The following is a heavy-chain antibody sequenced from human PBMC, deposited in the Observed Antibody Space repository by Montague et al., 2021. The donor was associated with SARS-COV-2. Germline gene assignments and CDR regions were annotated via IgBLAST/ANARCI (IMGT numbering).Heavy chain of an antibody. CDR3: AHLIRYYDIFTGIPFDD. V-gene: IGHV2-5*01. Sequence: PALVKPTQTLTLTCTFSGFSLSTSGVGVGWIRQPPGKALEWLAVIYSXGDKRYSPSLQRRLTITKDTSRNQVVVSLTNVDPLDTATYYCAHLIRYYDIFTGIPFDDWGQGTQVTVSS. J-gene: IGHJ4*02. D-gene: IGHD3-9*01. CDR1: GFSLSTSGVG. CDR2: IYSXGDK.